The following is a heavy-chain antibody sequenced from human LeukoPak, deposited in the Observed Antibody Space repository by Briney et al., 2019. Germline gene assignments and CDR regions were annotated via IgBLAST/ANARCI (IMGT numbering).Heavy chain of an antibody. J-gene: IGHJ4*02. CDR3: AKHLYYDFWSGYYTPFDY. Sequence: GGSLRLSCAASGFTFSSYAMSWVRQAPGKGLEWVSAISGSGGSTYYADSVKGRFTISRDNSKNTLYLQMNSLRAEDTAVYYCAKHLYYDFWSGYYTPFDYWGQGTLVTVSS. CDR2: ISGSGGST. D-gene: IGHD3-3*01. CDR1: GFTFSSYA. V-gene: IGHV3-23*01.